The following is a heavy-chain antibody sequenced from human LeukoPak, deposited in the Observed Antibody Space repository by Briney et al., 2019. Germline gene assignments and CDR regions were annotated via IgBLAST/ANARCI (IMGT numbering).Heavy chain of an antibody. V-gene: IGHV4-34*01. CDR3: ARQPYSSGYYYYGMDV. D-gene: IGHD6-19*01. CDR1: GGSFSGYY. J-gene: IGHJ6*02. Sequence: SETLSLTCAVYGGSFSGYYWSWIRQPPGKGLEWIGEINHSGSTNYNPSLKSRVTISVDTSKNQFSLKLSSVTAADTAVYYCARQPYSSGYYYYGMDVWGQGTTVTVSS. CDR2: INHSGST.